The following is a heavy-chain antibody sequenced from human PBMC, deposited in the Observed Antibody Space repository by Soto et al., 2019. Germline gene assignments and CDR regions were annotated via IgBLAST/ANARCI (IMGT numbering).Heavy chain of an antibody. D-gene: IGHD1-26*01. J-gene: IGHJ6*02. CDR1: GFTFSSYG. CDR3: AKDRLRGGFLTTATTYAIDV. CDR2: ISYDGNNK. Sequence: QVQLVESGGGVVQPGRSLRLSCAASGFTFSSYGMHWVRQAPGKGLEWVALISYDGNNKYYADSVKGRFTISRDNSENALYLQMNRLRPEDTALFYCAKDRLRGGFLTTATTYAIDVWGLGTTVTVSS. V-gene: IGHV3-30*18.